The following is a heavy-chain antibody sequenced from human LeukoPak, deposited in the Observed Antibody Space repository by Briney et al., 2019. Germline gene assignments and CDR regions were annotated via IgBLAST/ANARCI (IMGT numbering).Heavy chain of an antibody. J-gene: IGHJ6*02. CDR1: GYTFTSYG. Sequence: ASVKVSCKASGYTFTSYGISWVRQAPGQGLEWMGWISAYNGNTNYAQKLQGRVTMTTDTSTSTAYMELSSLRSEDTAVYYCAREAYSSGWYYYYYGMDVWGQGTTVTVSS. D-gene: IGHD6-19*01. V-gene: IGHV1-18*01. CDR2: ISAYNGNT. CDR3: AREAYSSGWYYYYYGMDV.